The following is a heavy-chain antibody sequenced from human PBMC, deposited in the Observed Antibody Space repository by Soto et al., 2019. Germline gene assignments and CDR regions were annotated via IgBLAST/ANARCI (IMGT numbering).Heavy chain of an antibody. V-gene: IGHV1-18*01. CDR1: GYTFTSYG. CDR3: ARGGHCSGGSCYSEDYYFDY. J-gene: IGHJ4*02. D-gene: IGHD2-15*01. CDR2: ISAYNGNT. Sequence: GASVKVSCKASGYTFTSYGISWVRPAPGQGLEWVGWISAYNGNTNYAQKRRGRVTMTTNTSTSTAYMELRSLRSDDTAVYYCARGGHCSGGSCYSEDYYFDYSGQGTRVPVSS.